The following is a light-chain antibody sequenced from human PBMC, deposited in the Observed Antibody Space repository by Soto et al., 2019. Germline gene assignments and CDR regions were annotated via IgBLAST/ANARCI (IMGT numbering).Light chain of an antibody. CDR2: DVS. J-gene: IGLJ2*01. V-gene: IGLV2-11*01. CDR1: SSDVGGYSH. CDR3: CSYAGSYSVV. Sequence: QSALTQPRSVSGSPGQSVTISCTGSSSDVGGYSHVSWYQQHPGKAPKLMIYDVSKRPSGVPDRFSGSKSGNTASLTISGLQAEDEADYYCCSYAGSYSVVFGGGTKVTVL.